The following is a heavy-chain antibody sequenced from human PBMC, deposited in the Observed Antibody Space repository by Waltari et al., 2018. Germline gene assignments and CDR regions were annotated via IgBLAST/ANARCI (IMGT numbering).Heavy chain of an antibody. D-gene: IGHD3-3*01. CDR3: ARDHRITIFGVAENWFDP. Sequence: QVQLQQWGAGLLKPSETLSLTCAVYGGSFSGYYWSWIRQPPGKGLEWIGEINHSGSTNYNPSRKSRVTISVDTSKNQFSLKLSSVTAADTAVYYCARDHRITIFGVAENWFDPWGQGTLVTVSS. J-gene: IGHJ5*02. CDR1: GGSFSGYY. CDR2: INHSGST. V-gene: IGHV4-34*01.